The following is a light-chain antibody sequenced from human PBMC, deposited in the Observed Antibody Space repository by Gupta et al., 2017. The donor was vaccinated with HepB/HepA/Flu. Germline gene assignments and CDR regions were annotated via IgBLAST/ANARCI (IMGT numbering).Light chain of an antibody. Sequence: DIQMTQSPSTLSASVGDRVTITCRATQSISSWLAWYQQKPGKAPKVLIYKASNLESGVPSRFSGSGSGTEFTLTISSLQPDDFATYYCQQYNYYSWTFGQGTKVEI. CDR1: QSISSW. J-gene: IGKJ1*01. V-gene: IGKV1-5*03. CDR2: KAS. CDR3: QQYNYYSWT.